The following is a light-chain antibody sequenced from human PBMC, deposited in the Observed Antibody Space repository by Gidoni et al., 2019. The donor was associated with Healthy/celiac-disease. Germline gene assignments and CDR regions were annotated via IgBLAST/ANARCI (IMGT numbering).Light chain of an antibody. CDR3: LQHNSYPMYT. Sequence: DIQMTQSPSAMSASVGDRVTITGRASQGISNYLAWFQQKPGKGPKRLIYAASSLQSGVPSRFSGSGSGTEFTLTISSLQPEDFATYYCLQHNSYPMYTFGQGTKLEIK. CDR2: AAS. V-gene: IGKV1-17*03. CDR1: QGISNY. J-gene: IGKJ2*01.